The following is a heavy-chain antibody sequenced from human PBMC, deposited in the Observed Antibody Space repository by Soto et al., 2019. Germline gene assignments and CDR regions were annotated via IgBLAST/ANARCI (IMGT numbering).Heavy chain of an antibody. D-gene: IGHD5-18*01. V-gene: IGHV3-15*07. CDR3: TTGTTRGYSYEYFYYGMDV. CDR2: IKSKISGGTT. J-gene: IGHJ6*02. CDR1: GFTFNSAW. Sequence: EVQLVESGGHLVKPGGSLTLSCAASGFTFNSAWMNWVRQVPGKGLEWVGRIKSKISGGTTDYAAPVKGRFTISRDDSKRILYLHMDSLRSEDTAVYYCTTGTTRGYSYEYFYYGMDVWGQGTTVNVSS.